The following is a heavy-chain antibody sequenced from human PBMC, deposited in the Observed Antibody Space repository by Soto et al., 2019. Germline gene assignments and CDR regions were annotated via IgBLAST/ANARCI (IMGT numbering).Heavy chain of an antibody. J-gene: IGHJ5*02. CDR2: ISSGGDST. D-gene: IGHD2-15*01. CDR1: GFAFSSYT. V-gene: IGHV3-21*06. Sequence: GGSLRLSCAASGFAFSSYTMNWVRQAPGKGLEWIQSISSGGDSTHYADSVKGRFTVTRDSAKNSMFLQMHSLRVEDTAVYYCARDVPLLVILDSWGQGTLVTVSS. CDR3: ARDVPLLVILDS.